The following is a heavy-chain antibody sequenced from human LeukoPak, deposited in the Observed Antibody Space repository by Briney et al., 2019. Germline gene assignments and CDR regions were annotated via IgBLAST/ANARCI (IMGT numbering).Heavy chain of an antibody. CDR3: AKDSGYYGSGSYSWFDP. V-gene: IGHV3-30*18. CDR2: ISYDGSNK. Sequence: PGRSLRLSCAASGFTFSSHGMHWVRQAPGKGLEWVAVISYDGSNKCYADSVEGRFTISRDNSKNTLYLQMNSLRAEDTAVYYCAKDSGYYGSGSYSWFDPWGQGTLVTVSS. J-gene: IGHJ5*02. CDR1: GFTFSSHG. D-gene: IGHD3-10*01.